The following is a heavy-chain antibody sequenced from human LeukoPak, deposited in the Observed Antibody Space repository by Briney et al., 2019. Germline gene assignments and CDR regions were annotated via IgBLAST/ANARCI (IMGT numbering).Heavy chain of an antibody. CDR3: ARKGSSSCFDY. CDR1: GYTFISYL. Sequence: ASVKVSCKASGYTFISYLMHWVRQAPGQGLEWMGIINPTGGSTSHAQKFQGRVTMTRDTSTSTVYMELSSLRSEDTAVYYCARKGSSSCFDYWGQGTLVTVSS. CDR2: INPTGGST. V-gene: IGHV1-46*01. D-gene: IGHD6-6*01. J-gene: IGHJ4*02.